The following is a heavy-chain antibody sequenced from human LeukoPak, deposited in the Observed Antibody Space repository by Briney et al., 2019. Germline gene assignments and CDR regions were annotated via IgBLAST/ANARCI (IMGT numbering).Heavy chain of an antibody. Sequence: PSETLSLTCNVSGGSISSYYWSWIRQPPGKGLEWIGYIYYSGYTNYNPSLKSRVTISVDTSKNQFSLKLSSVTAADTAVYYCARLYDYGGKNFDLWGRGTLVTVSS. CDR2: IYYSGYT. CDR3: ARLYDYGGKNFDL. D-gene: IGHD4-23*01. J-gene: IGHJ2*01. CDR1: GGSISSYY. V-gene: IGHV4-59*01.